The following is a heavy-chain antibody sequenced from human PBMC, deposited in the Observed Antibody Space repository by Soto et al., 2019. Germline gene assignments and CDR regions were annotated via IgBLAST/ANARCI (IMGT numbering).Heavy chain of an antibody. CDR1: GFTFSNYA. V-gene: IGHV3-48*04. CDR3: AKDYYDFWSGPFDY. Sequence: GGSLRLSCAGSGFTFSNYAMTWVRQAPGKGLEWLSYIDFDSSPIKYADSVMGRFTVSRDNAKDSLYLQMNSLRPEDTATYYCAKDYYDFWSGPFDYWGQGTLVTVSS. J-gene: IGHJ4*02. D-gene: IGHD3-3*01. CDR2: IDFDSSPI.